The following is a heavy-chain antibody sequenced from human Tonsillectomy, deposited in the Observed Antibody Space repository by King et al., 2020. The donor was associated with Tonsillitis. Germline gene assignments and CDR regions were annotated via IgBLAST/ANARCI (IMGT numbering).Heavy chain of an antibody. V-gene: IGHV3-30-3*01. CDR3: ARDPGMGLWFGELALGDGFDF. J-gene: IGHJ3*01. Sequence: VQLVESGGGVVQPGRSLRLSCATSGFNVSNNAMHWVRQAPGRGLEWVAAISYDGGAKSPADYVKGRFTISRDNSKKTGYLQMNSLKSEDTALYYCARDPGMGLWFGELALGDGFDFWGQGTMVIVSS. CDR1: GFNVSNNA. D-gene: IGHD3-10*01. CDR2: ISYDGGAK.